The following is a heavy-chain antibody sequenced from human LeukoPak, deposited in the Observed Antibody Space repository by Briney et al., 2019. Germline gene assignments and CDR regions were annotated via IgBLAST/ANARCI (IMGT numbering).Heavy chain of an antibody. Sequence: PGRSLRLSCAASRFTFSSYAMHWVRQAPGKGLEWVAVISYDGSNKYYADSVKGRFTISRDNSKNTLYLQMNSLRAEDTAVYYCARESPSYVWGSYRPPNDAFDIWGQGTMVTVSS. J-gene: IGHJ3*02. V-gene: IGHV3-30-3*01. CDR3: ARESPSYVWGSYRPPNDAFDI. CDR1: RFTFSSYA. D-gene: IGHD3-16*02. CDR2: ISYDGSNK.